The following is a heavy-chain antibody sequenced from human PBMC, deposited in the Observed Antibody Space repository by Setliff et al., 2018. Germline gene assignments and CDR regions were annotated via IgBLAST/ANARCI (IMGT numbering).Heavy chain of an antibody. CDR2: IHYSGST. V-gene: IGHV4-59*08. Sequence: SETLSLTCTVSGGSISTYYWSWIRQPPEKGLEWIAYIHYSGSTNQNPSLKNRVTISVDTSKNQFSLTLRSLTAADTAVYYCARMAVRVASRPSSPLDYYYYMDLWGPGSLVTVSS. CDR1: GGSISTYY. CDR3: ARMAVRVASRPSSPLDYYYYMDL. J-gene: IGHJ5*02. D-gene: IGHD3-22*01.